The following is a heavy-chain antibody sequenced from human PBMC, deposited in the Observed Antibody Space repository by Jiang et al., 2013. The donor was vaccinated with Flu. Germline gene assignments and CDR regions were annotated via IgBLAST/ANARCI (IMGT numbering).Heavy chain of an antibody. D-gene: IGHD2-2*01. J-gene: IGHJ6*03. V-gene: IGHV5-10-1*01. CDR3: ARQAIDIVVVPAATGYYYYYMDV. Sequence: KGSGYSFTSYWISWVRQMPGKGLEWMGRIDPSDSYTNYSPSFQGHVTISADKSISTAYLQWSSLKASDTAMYYCARQAIDIVVVPAATGYYYYYMDVWGKGTTVTVSS. CDR2: IDPSDSYT. CDR1: GYSFTSYW.